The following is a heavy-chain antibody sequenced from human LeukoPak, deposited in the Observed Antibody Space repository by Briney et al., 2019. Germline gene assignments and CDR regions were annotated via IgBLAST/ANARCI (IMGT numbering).Heavy chain of an antibody. J-gene: IGHJ4*02. CDR2: INPGASET. V-gene: IGHV5-51*01. CDR3: ARRAYSSDWCVDY. CDR1: GYSFSSYW. D-gene: IGHD6-19*01. Sequence: GESLKISCKGSGYSFSSYWIGWVRQMPGKGLEWMGIINPGASETRYSPSFQGQVTISADKSISTAYLQWSSLKASDTAMYYCARRAYSSDWCVDYWGQGTLVTVSA.